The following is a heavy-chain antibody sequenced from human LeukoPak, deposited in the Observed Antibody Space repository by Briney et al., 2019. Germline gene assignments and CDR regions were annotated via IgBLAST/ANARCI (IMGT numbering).Heavy chain of an antibody. D-gene: IGHD3-9*01. J-gene: IGHJ4*02. CDR1: GFTFSNYA. CDR2: VSGRDDST. CDR3: AKWGDYDILTGYYDSDY. Sequence: GGSLRLSCAASGFTFSNYAMSWVRQAPGKGLEWVSSVSGRDDSTYYADSVKGRFTISRDTSKNTLYLQMNSLRAEDTAVYYCAKWGDYDILTGYYDSDYWGQGTLVTVSS. V-gene: IGHV3-23*01.